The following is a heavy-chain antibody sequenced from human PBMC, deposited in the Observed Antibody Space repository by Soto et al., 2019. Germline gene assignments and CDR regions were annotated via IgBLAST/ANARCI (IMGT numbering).Heavy chain of an antibody. CDR1: GDSISAYS. V-gene: IGHV4-59*08. J-gene: IGHJ4*02. Sequence: PSETLSLTCTVSGDSISAYSWSWIRQPPGKGLEWIGYIYYSGSTNYNPSLKSRVTISVDTSKNQFSLKLSSVTAADTAVYYCARCVDIVATIRAGYFDYWGQGTLVTVSS. CDR2: IYYSGST. D-gene: IGHD5-12*01. CDR3: ARCVDIVATIRAGYFDY.